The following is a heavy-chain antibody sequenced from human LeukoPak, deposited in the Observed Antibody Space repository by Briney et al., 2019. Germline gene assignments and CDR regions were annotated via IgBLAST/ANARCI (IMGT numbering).Heavy chain of an antibody. CDR3: ARDGYSSSSFTPFDY. V-gene: IGHV1-69*13. J-gene: IGHJ4*02. CDR1: GYTFTSYA. Sequence: SVKVSRKASGYTFTSYAMHWVRQAPGQGLEWMGGIIPIFGTANYAQKFQGRVTITADESTSTAYMELSSLRSEDTAVYYCARDGYSSSSFTPFDYWGQGTLVTVSS. D-gene: IGHD6-6*01. CDR2: IIPIFGTA.